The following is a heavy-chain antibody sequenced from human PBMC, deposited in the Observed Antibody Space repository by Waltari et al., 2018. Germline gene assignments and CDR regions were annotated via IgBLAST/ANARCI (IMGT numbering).Heavy chain of an antibody. CDR1: GGTFSIYA. CDR3: ATATGYCSSTSCLNWFDP. CDR2: IIPIFGKA. Sequence: QVQLVQSGAEVKKPGSSVKVSCKASGGTFSIYAISWVRQAPGQGLEWLGGIIPIFGKANYAQKLQGRVTMTEDKSTDTAYRELSSLRAEDTAVYYCATATGYCSSTSCLNWFDPWGQGTLVTVSS. D-gene: IGHD2-2*01. J-gene: IGHJ5*02. V-gene: IGHV1-69*06.